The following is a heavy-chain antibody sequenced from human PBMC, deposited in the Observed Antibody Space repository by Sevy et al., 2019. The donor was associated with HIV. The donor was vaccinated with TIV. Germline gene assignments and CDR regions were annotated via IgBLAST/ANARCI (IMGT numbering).Heavy chain of an antibody. J-gene: IGHJ4*01. CDR3: AGDGGYSIKWYPLY. CDR2: ISYEGTET. D-gene: IGHD6-13*01. CDR1: GFAFSSHA. Sequence: GGSLRLSCAASGFAFSSHAMHWVRQAPGKGLEWVAVISYEGTETFYAASVEGRFTISRDNSKSMLSLQINSLRPEDTGVYYCAGDGGYSIKWYPLYWGHGTLVTVSS. V-gene: IGHV3-30-3*01.